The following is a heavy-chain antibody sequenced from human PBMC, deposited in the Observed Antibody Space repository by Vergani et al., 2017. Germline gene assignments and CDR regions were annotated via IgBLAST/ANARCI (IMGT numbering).Heavy chain of an antibody. J-gene: IGHJ6*03. CDR1: GFTLSSHA. V-gene: IGHV3-33*01. Sequence: QVQLEESGGGVVQPGRSLRLSCAGSGFTLSSHAMHWVRPAPGKGLEWVAVIWYDGSKEYYADSVKGRFTISRDNSKNTLYLQMNNLRAADTAVYYCAMSGYCAHGVCYMTYYYYMDVWGKGTAVTVSS. CDR2: IWYDGSKE. D-gene: IGHD2-8*01. CDR3: AMSGYCAHGVCYMTYYYYMDV.